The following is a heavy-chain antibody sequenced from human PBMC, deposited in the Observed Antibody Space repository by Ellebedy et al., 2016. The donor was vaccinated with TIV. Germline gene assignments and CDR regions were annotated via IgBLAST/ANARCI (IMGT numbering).Heavy chain of an antibody. CDR3: ARTHGGHSSDWYDVDGTYYMDV. Sequence: SETLSLXXTVSGGPISSRTYYWGWIRQPPGKGLEWIGSIYYSGSTYYNPSLKTRVTISIDTSSNQFSLKLSSVTAADTAVYYCARTHGGHSSDWYDVDGTYYMDVWGRGTTVTVSS. CDR2: IYYSGST. V-gene: IGHV4-39*01. CDR1: GGPISSRTYY. D-gene: IGHD6-19*01. J-gene: IGHJ6*03.